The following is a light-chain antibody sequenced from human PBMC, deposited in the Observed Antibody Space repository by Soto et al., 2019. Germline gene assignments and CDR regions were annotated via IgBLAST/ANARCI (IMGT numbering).Light chain of an antibody. V-gene: IGLV2-14*01. CDR2: EVR. CDR1: NRDIGAYNL. Sequence: QSVLTQPASVSGSLGQSITISCTGSNRDIGAYNLVSWYQQYPDTAPKLIIYEVRNRPSGVSYRFTGSRSGNTASLTISALQADDESTFYCSSYTTTSTLLFGGGTTVTVL. CDR3: SSYTTTSTLL. J-gene: IGLJ3*02.